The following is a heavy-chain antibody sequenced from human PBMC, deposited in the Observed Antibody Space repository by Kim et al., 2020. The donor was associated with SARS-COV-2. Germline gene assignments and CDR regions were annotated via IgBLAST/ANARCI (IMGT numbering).Heavy chain of an antibody. Sequence: GGSLRLSCTASGFTFSNYATSWVRQAPGKGLEWVSAIGGSGDSTYYADSVKGRFTISRDNSKNTLYLQINSPTAEDTAVYYCARGGIAGNFQYWGQGTLVTVSS. D-gene: IGHD6-13*01. CDR1: GFTFSNYA. J-gene: IGHJ1*01. V-gene: IGHV3-23*01. CDR3: ARGGIAGNFQY. CDR2: IGGSGDST.